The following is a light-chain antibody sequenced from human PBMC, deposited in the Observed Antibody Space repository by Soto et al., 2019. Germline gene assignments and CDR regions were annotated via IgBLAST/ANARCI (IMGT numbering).Light chain of an antibody. V-gene: IGKV3-20*01. CDR1: QSVSSSN. J-gene: IGKJ4*01. Sequence: EIVLTQSPGTLSLSPGERVTLSCRASQSVSSSNLAWYQQKPGQAPRLLIYGASSRATGIPDRFSGSGSGTDFTLTISRLEPEDFAMYYCQKYGRSLTFGGGTKVDSK. CDR3: QKYGRSLT. CDR2: GAS.